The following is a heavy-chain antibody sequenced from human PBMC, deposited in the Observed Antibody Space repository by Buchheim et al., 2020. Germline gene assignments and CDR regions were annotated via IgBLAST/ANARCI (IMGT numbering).Heavy chain of an antibody. CDR3: ATLITGTLYGMDV. CDR1: GGSISSTNW. V-gene: IGHV4-4*02. CDR2: IYHSGST. D-gene: IGHD1-7*01. Sequence: QVQLQESGPGLVKPSGTLSLTCAVSGGSISSTNWWSWVRQPPGKGLEWIGKIYHSGSTNYSPSLKSRLTISVDKSKNQFSLKLSSVTAADTAVYYCATLITGTLYGMDVWGQGTT. J-gene: IGHJ6*02.